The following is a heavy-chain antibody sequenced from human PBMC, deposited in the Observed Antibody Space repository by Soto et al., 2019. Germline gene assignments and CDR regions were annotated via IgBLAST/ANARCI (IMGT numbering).Heavy chain of an antibody. V-gene: IGHV3-23*01. Sequence: GGSLRLSCAASGFTFSSYAMSWVRQAPGKGLQWVSAISGSGGSTYYADSVKGRFTISRDNSKNTLYLQMDSLRAEDTAVYYCATQITGTTKSNYWAQGTLVTVSS. CDR3: ATQITGTTKSNY. CDR2: ISGSGGST. D-gene: IGHD1-7*01. CDR1: GFTFSSYA. J-gene: IGHJ4*02.